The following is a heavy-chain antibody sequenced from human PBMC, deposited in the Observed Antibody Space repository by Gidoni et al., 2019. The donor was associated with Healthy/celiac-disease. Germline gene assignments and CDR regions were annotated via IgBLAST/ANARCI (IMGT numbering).Heavy chain of an antibody. Sequence: EVQLLESGGGLVQPGGSLRLSCAASGFTFSSYAMRWVRQAPGKGLEWVSAISGSGGSTYYADSVKGRFTISRDNSKNTLYLQMNSLRAEDTAVYYCAKSSAEYYYDSSGYYAFDIWGQGTMVTVSS. J-gene: IGHJ3*02. CDR1: GFTFSSYA. CDR2: ISGSGGST. CDR3: AKSSAEYYYDSSGYYAFDI. V-gene: IGHV3-23*01. D-gene: IGHD3-22*01.